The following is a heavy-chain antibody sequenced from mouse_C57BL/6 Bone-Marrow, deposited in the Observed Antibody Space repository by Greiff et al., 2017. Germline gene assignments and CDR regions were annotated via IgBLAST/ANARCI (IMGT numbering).Heavy chain of an antibody. V-gene: IGHV14-4*01. J-gene: IGHJ2*01. Sequence: EVQLQQSGAELVRPGASVKLSCTASGFNIKDAYIHWVKQRPEQGLEWIGWIDPEIGDTEYASKFQGKATITSDPSSNTAYLQLSRLTSEDTAVYYCSSFDGNYFDLWGQGTPLTVAS. CDR1: GFNIKDAY. CDR2: IDPEIGDT. CDR3: SSFDGNYFDL. D-gene: IGHD2-3*01.